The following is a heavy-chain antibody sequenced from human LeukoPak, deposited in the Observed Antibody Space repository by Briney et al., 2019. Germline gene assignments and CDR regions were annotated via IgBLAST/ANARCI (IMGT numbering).Heavy chain of an antibody. V-gene: IGHV3-23*01. J-gene: IGHJ4*02. CDR1: GFTFSTFA. CDR3: ATYRQVLLPFES. D-gene: IGHD5-18*01. CDR2: IFPSGGEI. Sequence: HPGGSLRLSCAASGFTFSTFAMIWVRQPPGKGLEWVSSIFPSGGEIPYADSVRGRFTISRDNSKSTLSLQMNSLRVEDAAIYYCATYRQVLLPFESWGQGTLVTVSS.